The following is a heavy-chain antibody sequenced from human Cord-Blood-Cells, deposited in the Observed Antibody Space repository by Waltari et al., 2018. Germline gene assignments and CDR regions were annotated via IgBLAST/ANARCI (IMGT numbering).Heavy chain of an antibody. CDR3: ARLPWGDGYEGY. CDR1: GGSISSSSYY. Sequence: QLQLQESGPGLVKPSETRSLTCTVSGGSISSSSYYWGWIRQPPGKGLEWIGSIYYSGSTYYNPSLKSRVTISVDTSKNQFSLKLSSVTAADTAVYYCARLPWGDGYEGYWGQGTLVTVSS. J-gene: IGHJ4*02. D-gene: IGHD5-12*01. CDR2: IYYSGST. V-gene: IGHV4-39*01.